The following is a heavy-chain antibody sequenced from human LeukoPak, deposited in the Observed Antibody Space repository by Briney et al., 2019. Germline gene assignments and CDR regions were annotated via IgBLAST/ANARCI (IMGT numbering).Heavy chain of an antibody. Sequence: ASVKVSCKASGYTFTSYYMHWVRQAPGQGLEWMGWINPNSGGTNYAQKFQGRVTMTRDTSISTAYMELSRLRSDDTAVYYCARDVNSGSYHDYWGQGTLVTVSS. J-gene: IGHJ4*02. CDR3: ARDVNSGSYHDY. CDR1: GYTFTSYY. CDR2: INPNSGGT. D-gene: IGHD1-26*01. V-gene: IGHV1-2*02.